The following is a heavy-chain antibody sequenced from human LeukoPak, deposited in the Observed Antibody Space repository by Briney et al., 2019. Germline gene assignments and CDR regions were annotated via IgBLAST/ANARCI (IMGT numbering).Heavy chain of an antibody. CDR1: GYTFTNHY. Sequence: GASVKVSCKASGYTFTNHYIHWVRQAPGQGLEWMGIIDPSGGSTNYAQKFQGRVTMTSDTSINTAYMELSRLISDDTAVYYCAGDGYNSRRFFDYWGQGTLVTVSS. CDR3: AGDGYNSRRFFDY. J-gene: IGHJ4*02. D-gene: IGHD5-24*01. CDR2: IDPSGGST. V-gene: IGHV1-46*01.